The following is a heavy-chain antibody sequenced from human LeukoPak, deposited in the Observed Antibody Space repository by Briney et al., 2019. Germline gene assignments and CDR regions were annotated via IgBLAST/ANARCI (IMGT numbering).Heavy chain of an antibody. J-gene: IGHJ4*02. V-gene: IGHV3-7*03. CDR1: GFTFSSYW. Sequence: GGSLRLSCAASGFTFSSYWMSWVRRAPGKGLEWVANIKQDGSEKYYVDSVKGRFTISRDNAKNSLYLQMNSLRAEDTAVYYCARRIVVVPAALGSHMAHFDYWGQGTLVTVSS. CDR3: ARRIVVVPAALGSHMAHFDY. D-gene: IGHD2-2*01. CDR2: IKQDGSEK.